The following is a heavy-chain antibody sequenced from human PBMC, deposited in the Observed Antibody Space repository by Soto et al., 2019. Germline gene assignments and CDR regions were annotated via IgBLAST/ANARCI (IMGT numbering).Heavy chain of an antibody. CDR3: ARAFGVVTFSDS. D-gene: IGHD3-3*01. CDR2: IKQDGSEK. J-gene: IGHJ4*02. CDR1: GFTFSGFW. V-gene: IGHV3-7*03. Sequence: EVQLVESGGGLVQPGGSLRLSCAASGFTFSGFWMGWVRQLPGKGLEWVANIKQDGSEKHYVDSVKGRFTVSRDNAKNSLYLQRNSLRVEDTAVYYGARAFGVVTFSDSWGQGTLVTVSS.